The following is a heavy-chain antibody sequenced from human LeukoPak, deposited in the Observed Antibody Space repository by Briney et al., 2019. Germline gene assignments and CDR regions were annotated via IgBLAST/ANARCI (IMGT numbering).Heavy chain of an antibody. CDR3: AGELMGSLDADTATVKKHYYYYMDV. CDR1: GGSISSHY. D-gene: IGHD5-18*01. CDR2: IYYSGST. Sequence: SETLSLTCTVSGGSISSHYWSWIRQPPGKGLEWIGYIYYSGSTNYNPSLKSRVTISVDTSKNQFSLKLSSVTAADTAVYYCAGELMGSLDADTATVKKHYYYYMDVWGKGTTVTVSS. J-gene: IGHJ6*03. V-gene: IGHV4-59*11.